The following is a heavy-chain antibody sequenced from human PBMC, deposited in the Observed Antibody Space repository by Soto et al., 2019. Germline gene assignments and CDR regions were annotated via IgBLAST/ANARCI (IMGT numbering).Heavy chain of an antibody. CDR2: IKQDGNEK. J-gene: IGHJ4*02. CDR3: TRITSLAGVY. CDR1: GFTCNNYW. Sequence: EVQLVESGGALVQPGGSLRLSCAVSGFTCNNYWMSWVRQAPGKGLEWVANIKQDGNEKYYVDSVKGRFTISRDNAKNSLYLQMNSLRAEDPAVYYCTRITSLAGVYWGQGTLVTVSS. D-gene: IGHD3-10*01. V-gene: IGHV3-7*05.